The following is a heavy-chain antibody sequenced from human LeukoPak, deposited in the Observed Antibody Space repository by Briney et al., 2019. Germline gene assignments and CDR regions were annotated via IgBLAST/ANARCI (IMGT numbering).Heavy chain of an antibody. CDR3: ATYFYGEYGSYYFDY. V-gene: IGHV4-4*02. CDR1: GAFITNSHW. Sequence: SGTLSLTCAVSGAFITNSHWWSWARQPPGKGLEWIGEIYHSGTTNYNPSLQSRVTMSVDKSKNQFSLKLSSVTAADTAVYYCATYFYGEYGSYYFDYWGQGALVTVSS. J-gene: IGHJ4*02. CDR2: IYHSGTT. D-gene: IGHD4-17*01.